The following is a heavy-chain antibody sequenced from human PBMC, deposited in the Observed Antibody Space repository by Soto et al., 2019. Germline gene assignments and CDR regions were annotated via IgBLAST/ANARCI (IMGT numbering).Heavy chain of an antibody. D-gene: IGHD1-26*01. Sequence: GGSLRLSCAASGFTFSSYGMHWVRQAPGKGLEWVAVISYDGSNKYYADSVKGRFTISRDNSKNTLYLQMNSLRAEDTAVYYCAIPKNSGSYPFDYWGQGTLVTVSS. J-gene: IGHJ4*02. CDR2: ISYDGSNK. CDR3: AIPKNSGSYPFDY. V-gene: IGHV3-30*03. CDR1: GFTFSSYG.